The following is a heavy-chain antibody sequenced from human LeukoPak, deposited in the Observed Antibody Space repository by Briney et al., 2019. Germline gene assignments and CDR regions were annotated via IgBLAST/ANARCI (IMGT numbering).Heavy chain of an antibody. V-gene: IGHV3-53*01. J-gene: IGHJ4*02. CDR1: GFIVSDSY. Sequence: GGSLRLSCAASGFIVSDSYMSWVRQAPGKGLEWVSALYSDGKIYYAGSVKGRFTISRDNSKNTVSLQMNSLRAEDTAVYYCARQVGAATNFEYWGQGTLVTVSS. CDR3: ARQVGAATNFEY. D-gene: IGHD1-26*01. CDR2: LYSDGKI.